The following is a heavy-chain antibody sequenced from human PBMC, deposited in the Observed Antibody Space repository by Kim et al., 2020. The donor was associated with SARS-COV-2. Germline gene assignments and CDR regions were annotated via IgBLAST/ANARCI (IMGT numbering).Heavy chain of an antibody. Sequence: GGSLRLSCAASGFTFSSYAMSWVRQAPGKGLEWVSAISGSGGSTYYADSVKGRFTISRDNSKNTLYLQMNSLRAEDTAVYYCAKVPSYYYGSGSYYNWGQGTLVTVSS. CDR2: ISGSGGST. V-gene: IGHV3-23*01. CDR3: AKVPSYYYGSGSYYN. CDR1: GFTFSSYA. J-gene: IGHJ4*02. D-gene: IGHD3-10*01.